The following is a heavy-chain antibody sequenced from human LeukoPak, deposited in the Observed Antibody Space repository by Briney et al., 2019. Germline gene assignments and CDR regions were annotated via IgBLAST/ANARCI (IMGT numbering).Heavy chain of an antibody. CDR3: ARDSVEYGMDV. D-gene: IGHD2-15*01. V-gene: IGHV3-66*01. CDR2: IYSGGST. Sequence: GGSLRLSCAASGFTVSSNYMSWVRQAPGKGLEWVSVIYSGGSTYYADSVKGRFTISRDNSKNTLYLQMNSLRAEDTAVYYCARDSVEYGMDVWGQGTTVTVSS. J-gene: IGHJ6*02. CDR1: GFTVSSNY.